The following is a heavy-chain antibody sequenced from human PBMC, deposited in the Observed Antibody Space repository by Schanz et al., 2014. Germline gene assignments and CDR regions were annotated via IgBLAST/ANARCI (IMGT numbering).Heavy chain of an antibody. Sequence: QGQLVQSGAEVKKPGASVKVSCKASGYTFTSYGITWVRQAPGQRPEWMGWISTSDDKTDYAQNFQDRLIMTTDTATTTVYMELSGLRSDDTSVYYCARESPICTWGGFDVWGQGTMVTVSS. D-gene: IGHD3-9*01. CDR3: ARESPICTWGGFDV. J-gene: IGHJ3*01. CDR1: GYTFTSYG. CDR2: ISTSDDKT. V-gene: IGHV1-18*01.